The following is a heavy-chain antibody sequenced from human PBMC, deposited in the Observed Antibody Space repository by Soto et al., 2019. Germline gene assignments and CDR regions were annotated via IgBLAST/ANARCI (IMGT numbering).Heavy chain of an antibody. CDR1: SGSISSSNW. V-gene: IGHV4-4*02. CDR2: IYHSGST. CDR3: ARYGGDTAALLDAFDI. J-gene: IGHJ3*02. Sequence: SETLSLTCAVSSGSISSSNWWSWVRQPPGKGLEWIGEIYHSGSTNYNPSLKSRVTISVDKSKNQFSLKLSSVTAADTAVYYCARYGGDTAALLDAFDIWGQGTMVTVSS. D-gene: IGHD5-18*01.